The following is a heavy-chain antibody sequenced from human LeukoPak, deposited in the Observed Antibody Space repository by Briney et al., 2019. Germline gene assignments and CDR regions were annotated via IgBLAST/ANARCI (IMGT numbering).Heavy chain of an antibody. J-gene: IGHJ6*03. Sequence: SETLFLTCAVYGGSFSGYYWSWIRQPPGKGLEWIGEINHSGSTNYNPSLKSRVTISVDTSKNQFSLKLSSVTAADTAVYYCARGHIAAAGTIYYMDVWGKGTTVTVSS. CDR1: GGSFSGYY. CDR3: ARGHIAAAGTIYYMDV. D-gene: IGHD6-13*01. V-gene: IGHV4-34*01. CDR2: INHSGST.